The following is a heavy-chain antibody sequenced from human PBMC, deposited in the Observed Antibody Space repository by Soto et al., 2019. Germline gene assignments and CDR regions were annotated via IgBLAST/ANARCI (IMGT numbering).Heavy chain of an antibody. CDR2: IYSGGST. CDR1: GFTVSSNY. CDR3: ARDLFGVAYDAFDI. Sequence: GGSLRLSCAASGFTVSSNYMSWVRQAPGKGLEWVSVIYSGGSTYYADSVKGRFTISRDNSENTLYLQMNSLRAEDTAVYYCARDLFGVAYDAFDIWGQGTMVTVSS. D-gene: IGHD3-3*01. J-gene: IGHJ3*02. V-gene: IGHV3-53*01.